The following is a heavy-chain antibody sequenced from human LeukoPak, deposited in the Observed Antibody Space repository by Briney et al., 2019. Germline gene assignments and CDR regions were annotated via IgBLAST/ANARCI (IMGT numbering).Heavy chain of an antibody. Sequence: GGSLRLSCAASGFTFSSYAMSWVRQAPGKGREWVSAISGSGGSTYYADSVKGRFTISRDNSKNTLYLQMNSLRAEDTAVYYCAKDQDIVVVPAILDWGQGTLVTVSS. D-gene: IGHD2-2*01. J-gene: IGHJ4*02. V-gene: IGHV3-23*01. CDR2: ISGSGGST. CDR3: AKDQDIVVVPAILD. CDR1: GFTFSSYA.